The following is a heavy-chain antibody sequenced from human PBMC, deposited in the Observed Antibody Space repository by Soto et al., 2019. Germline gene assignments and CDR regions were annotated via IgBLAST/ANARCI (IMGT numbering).Heavy chain of an antibody. CDR3: AKDTYYYSSSGYYVFDS. V-gene: IGHV1-2*02. Sequence: ASVKVSCKASGYTFTGYYMHWVRQAPGQGLEWMGWINPNSGGTNYAQKFQGRFTISRDNSKDTVYLQMNSLRAEDTAVYYCAKDTYYYSSSGYYVFDSWGQGTLVTVSS. D-gene: IGHD3-22*01. J-gene: IGHJ4*02. CDR1: GYTFTGYY. CDR2: INPNSGGT.